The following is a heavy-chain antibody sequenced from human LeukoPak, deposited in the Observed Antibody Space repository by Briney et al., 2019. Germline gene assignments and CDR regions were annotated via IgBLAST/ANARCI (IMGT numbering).Heavy chain of an antibody. J-gene: IGHJ3*01. CDR3: ARAGTVYYDGRRGAFDF. CDR1: GGSISDTSHY. Sequence: SETLSLTCTVSGGSISDTSHYWGWIRQPPGKGLEWIGTIYYSGNTYYNPSLRSRVTMSVDTSKNQFSLRLTSVTAADTAMYYCARAGTVYYDGRRGAFDFWGQGTMVTVSS. CDR2: IYYSGNT. D-gene: IGHD3-22*01. V-gene: IGHV4-39*07.